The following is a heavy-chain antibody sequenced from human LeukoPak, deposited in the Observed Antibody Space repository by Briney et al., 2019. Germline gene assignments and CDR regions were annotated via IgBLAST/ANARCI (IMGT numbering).Heavy chain of an antibody. Sequence: ASVKVPCKASGYTFTSYAMHWVRQAPGQRLEWMGWINAGNGNTKYSQKFQGRVTITRDTSASTAYMELSSLRSEDTAVYYCARAVGGDYYDRSAPWGQATLVTVSS. CDR3: ARAVGGDYYDRSAP. CDR2: INAGNGNT. V-gene: IGHV1-3*01. J-gene: IGHJ5*02. D-gene: IGHD3-22*01. CDR1: GYTFTSYA.